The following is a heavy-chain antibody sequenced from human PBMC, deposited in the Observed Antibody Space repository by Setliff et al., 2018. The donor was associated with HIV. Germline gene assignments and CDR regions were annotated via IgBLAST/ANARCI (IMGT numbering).Heavy chain of an antibody. CDR2: MNPDSGLT. CDR3: ARGYYNFWSGYYDSRFPNPIDAFDI. V-gene: IGHV1-8*01. J-gene: IGHJ3*02. Sequence: ASVKVSCKASGYTFTNYDINWVRQVPGQGLEWMGRMNPDSGLTDYAPKLQGRVIMTRNTSITTAYMQVTRLRSDDTAVYYCARGYYNFWSGYYDSRFPNPIDAFDIWGQGTMVTVS. D-gene: IGHD3-3*01. CDR1: GYTFTNYD.